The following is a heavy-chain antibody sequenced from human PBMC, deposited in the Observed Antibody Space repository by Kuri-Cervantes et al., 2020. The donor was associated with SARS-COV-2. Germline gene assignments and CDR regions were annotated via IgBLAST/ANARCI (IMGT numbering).Heavy chain of an antibody. D-gene: IGHD3-9*01. CDR2: VYDSGST. J-gene: IGHJ4*02. CDR3: ARLYYDILTGYYRHYFDY. V-gene: IGHV4-59*08. CDR1: GGSISSHY. Sequence: SETLSLTCTVSGGSISSHYWSWIRQPPGKGLEWIGYVYDSGSTNYNPSLKSRVTISVDTSKNQFSLKLSSVTAADTAVYYCARLYYDILTGYYRHYFDYWGQGTLVTVSS.